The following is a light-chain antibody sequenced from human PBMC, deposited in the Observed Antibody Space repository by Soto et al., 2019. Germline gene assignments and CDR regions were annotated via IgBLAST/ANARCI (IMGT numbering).Light chain of an antibody. Sequence: QSALTQPPSASGTPGQSVTIPCTGTSSDVGDYNYVSWYQQHTGKAPKLMIYEVSRRPSGVPDRFSGSKSGNTASLTVSGLQAADEEDYYCSSTAGSNNLVFGGGTKLTVL. J-gene: IGLJ2*01. CDR2: EVS. CDR3: SSTAGSNNLV. V-gene: IGLV2-8*01. CDR1: SSDVGDYNY.